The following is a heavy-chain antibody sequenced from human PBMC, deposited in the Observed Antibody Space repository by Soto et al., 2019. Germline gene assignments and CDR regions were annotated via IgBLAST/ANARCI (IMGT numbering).Heavy chain of an antibody. J-gene: IGHJ6*02. V-gene: IGHV4-31*03. CDR2: IYYSGST. Sequence: QVQLQESGPGLVKPSQTLSLTCTVSGGSISSGGYYWSWIRQHPGKGLEWIGYIYYSGSTYYNPSIKSRVTISVDTSKNQFSLKLSSVTAADTAVYYCARGDFGVVIPFYGMDVWGQGTTVTVSS. CDR3: ARGDFGVVIPFYGMDV. CDR1: GGSISSGGYY. D-gene: IGHD3-3*01.